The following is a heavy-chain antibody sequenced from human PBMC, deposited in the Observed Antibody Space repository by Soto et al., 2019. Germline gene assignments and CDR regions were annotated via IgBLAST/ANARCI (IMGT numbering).Heavy chain of an antibody. CDR3: ARDRDNGDYSPSGY. Sequence: AYVKVSCKASGGTFSSYTISWVRQAPGQGLEWMGRIIPILGIANYAQKFQGRVTITADKSTSTAYMELSSLRSEDTAVYYCARDRDNGDYSPSGYWGQGTLVTVSS. CDR1: GGTFSSYT. CDR2: IIPILGIA. D-gene: IGHD4-17*01. J-gene: IGHJ4*02. V-gene: IGHV1-69*04.